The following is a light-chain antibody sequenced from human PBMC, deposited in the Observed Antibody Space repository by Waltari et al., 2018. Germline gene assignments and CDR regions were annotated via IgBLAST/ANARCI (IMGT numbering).Light chain of an antibody. J-gene: IGKJ1*01. V-gene: IGKV3-20*01. CDR1: QSVSSNY. CDR2: DAS. Sequence: FVLTQSPGTLSLSPGERVTLSCRASQSVSSNYLAWYQQKPGQAPRLLIYDASNRATGVADRFSGSGSGTVFTLSISRLEPEDVAVYSCQQDGRSPWTFGQGTKVEIK. CDR3: QQDGRSPWT.